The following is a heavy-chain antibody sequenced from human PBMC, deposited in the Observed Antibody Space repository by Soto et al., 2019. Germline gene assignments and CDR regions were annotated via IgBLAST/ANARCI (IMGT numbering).Heavy chain of an antibody. D-gene: IGHD4-17*01. V-gene: IGHV3-21*01. CDR1: GFTFSSYS. J-gene: IGHJ4*02. Sequence: EVQLVESGGGLVKPGGSLRLSCAASGFTFSSYSMNWVRQAPGKGLEWVSSISSSSSYIYYADSVKGRFTISRDNAKNSLYLQMNSLRAEDTAVYYCARDRGYGDYSSDYWGQGTLVTVSS. CDR2: ISSSSSYI. CDR3: ARDRGYGDYSSDY.